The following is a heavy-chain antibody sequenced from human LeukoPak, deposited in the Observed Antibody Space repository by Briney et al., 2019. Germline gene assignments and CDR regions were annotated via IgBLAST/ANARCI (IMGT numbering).Heavy chain of an antibody. V-gene: IGHV4-34*01. Sequence: PSETLSLTCAVYGGSFSGYYWSWIRQPPGKGLEWIGEINHSGSTNYNPSLKSRVTISVDTSKNQFSLKLSSVTAADTAVYYCARVQDKELWLPGDWGQGTLVTVSS. J-gene: IGHJ4*02. D-gene: IGHD5-18*01. CDR3: ARVQDKELWLPGD. CDR2: INHSGST. CDR1: GGSFSGYY.